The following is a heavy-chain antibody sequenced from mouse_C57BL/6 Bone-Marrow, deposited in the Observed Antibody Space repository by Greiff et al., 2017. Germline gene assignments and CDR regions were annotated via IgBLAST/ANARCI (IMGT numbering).Heavy chain of an antibody. Sequence: VQLQQSGAELVRPGASVKLSCTASGFNIKDDYMHWVKQRPEQGLEWIGWIDPENGDTEYASKFPGKATITADKSSNTAYLQLSSLTSEDTAVDYCTVFYYDYSYYLDYWGQGTTLTVSS. CDR2: IDPENGDT. V-gene: IGHV14-4*01. CDR1: GFNIKDDY. D-gene: IGHD2-4*01. CDR3: TVFYYDYSYYLDY. J-gene: IGHJ2*01.